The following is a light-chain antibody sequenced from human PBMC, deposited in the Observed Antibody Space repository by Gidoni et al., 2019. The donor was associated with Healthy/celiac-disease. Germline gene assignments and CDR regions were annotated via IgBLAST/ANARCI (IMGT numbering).Light chain of an antibody. Sequence: EIVLTQSPATLSLSPGERDTLSCRASQSVSSYLAWYQQKPGQAPRLLIYDASNRATGIPARFSGSGSGTDFTLTISSLEPEDFAVYYCQQRSNWLYSFGQXTKLEIK. CDR1: QSVSSY. V-gene: IGKV3-11*01. J-gene: IGKJ2*03. CDR3: QQRSNWLYS. CDR2: DAS.